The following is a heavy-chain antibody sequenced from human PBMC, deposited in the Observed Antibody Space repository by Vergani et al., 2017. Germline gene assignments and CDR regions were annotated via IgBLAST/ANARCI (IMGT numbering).Heavy chain of an antibody. CDR1: GFTLRTYG. CDR2: ISYDGSNE. V-gene: IGHV3-30*18. Sequence: VQLVESGGDLVQPGRSLRLSCIASGFTLRTYGMHWVRQAPGKGLEWVAVISYDGSNEYYADSVKGRFTISRDNSKNTLYLQMNSLGAEDTAVYYCAKEESVYDSSNSYRCYFDYWGQGTLVTVSS. J-gene: IGHJ4*02. CDR3: AKEESVYDSSNSYRCYFDY. D-gene: IGHD3-22*01.